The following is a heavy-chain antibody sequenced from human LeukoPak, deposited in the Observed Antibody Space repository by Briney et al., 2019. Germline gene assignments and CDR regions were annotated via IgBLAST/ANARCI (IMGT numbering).Heavy chain of an antibody. CDR2: ISSTGST. D-gene: IGHD6-19*01. CDR1: SRSISGSSSSYY. J-gene: IGHJ4*02. CDR3: ARRGGAVAGAFDY. Sequence: PSDPLSLTCTLSSRSISGSSSSYYWRWVRQPGGKGLSLNGRISSTGSTNYKPSLKSRVTVSVDTSKNRFTLKLTSVTAADTAVYYCARRGGAVAGAFDYWGQGTLVTVSS. V-gene: IGHV4-61*10.